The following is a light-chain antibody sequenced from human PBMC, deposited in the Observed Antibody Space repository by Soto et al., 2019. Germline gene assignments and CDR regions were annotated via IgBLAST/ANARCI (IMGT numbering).Light chain of an antibody. V-gene: IGKV3-15*01. CDR3: QQYNNWPRT. CDR1: RSISTK. J-gene: IGKJ1*01. Sequence: IVMTQSPPTLSVSPGERATLSCRARRSISTKLAWYQQKPGQAPRLLIPCATTRATGIPAGFSGSGSGTEFTLTISSLQSEDFAVYYCQQYNNWPRTFGQGTKVDIK. CDR2: CAT.